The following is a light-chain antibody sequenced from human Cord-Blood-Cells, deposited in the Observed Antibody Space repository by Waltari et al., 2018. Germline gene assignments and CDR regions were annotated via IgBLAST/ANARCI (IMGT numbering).Light chain of an antibody. CDR1: QSVSSY. V-gene: IGKV3-11*01. Sequence: EIVLTQYPATLSLSPGERATLSCRASQSVSSYLAWYQQKPGQAPRLLIYDASNRATGIPARFSCSGSGTDFTLTISSLEPEDFAVYYCQQRSNWPLTFGGGTKVEIK. J-gene: IGKJ4*01. CDR3: QQRSNWPLT. CDR2: DAS.